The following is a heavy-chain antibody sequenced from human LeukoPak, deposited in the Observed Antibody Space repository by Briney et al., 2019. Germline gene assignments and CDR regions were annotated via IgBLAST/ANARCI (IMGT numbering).Heavy chain of an antibody. V-gene: IGHV4-39*01. D-gene: IGHD3-22*01. CDR1: GDSISSSSEY. CDR3: ARRGHYDSSGYPNWFDH. CDR2: IHYSGST. Sequence: PSETLSLTCIVSGDSISSSSEYWGWIRQPRGRGREWNVSIHYSGSTYHNPSLKSRVTISVDTPKNQFSLNLSSVTAADTAVYYCARRGHYDSSGYPNWFDHWGQGTLVTVSS. J-gene: IGHJ5*02.